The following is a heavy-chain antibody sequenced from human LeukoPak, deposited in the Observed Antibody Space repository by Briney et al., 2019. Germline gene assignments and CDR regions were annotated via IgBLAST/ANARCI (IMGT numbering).Heavy chain of an antibody. D-gene: IGHD3-10*01. V-gene: IGHV4-39*07. CDR1: SGSISTSNYY. CDR2: IFYSGST. Sequence: SETLSLTCTVSSGSISTSNYYWGWVRQPPGKALEWIGKIFYSGSTYYSPSLKSRVTIPLDTSRNQFSLKLNSVTAADTAVYYCARESNYHGSGTGWFDPWGQGTLVTVSS. J-gene: IGHJ5*02. CDR3: ARESNYHGSGTGWFDP.